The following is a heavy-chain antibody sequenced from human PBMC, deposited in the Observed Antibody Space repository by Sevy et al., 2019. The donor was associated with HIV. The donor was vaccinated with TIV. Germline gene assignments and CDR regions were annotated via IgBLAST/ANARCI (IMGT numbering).Heavy chain of an antibody. J-gene: IGHJ3*02. CDR2: ISYDGSNK. D-gene: IGHD6-19*01. CDR1: GFTFSSYA. CDR3: AREAGQQWLDDLDAFDI. Sequence: GGSLRLSCAASGFTFSSYAMHWVRQAPGKGLEWVAVISYDGSNKYYADSVKGRFIISRDNSKNTLYLQMNSLRAEDTAVYYCAREAGQQWLDDLDAFDIWGQGTMVTVSS. V-gene: IGHV3-30-3*01.